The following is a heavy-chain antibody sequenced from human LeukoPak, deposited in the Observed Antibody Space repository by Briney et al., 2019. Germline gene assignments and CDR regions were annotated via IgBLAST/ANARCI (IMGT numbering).Heavy chain of an antibody. CDR3: ARDLLRYGSGSYYGY. V-gene: IGHV3-11*05. CDR2: ISSSSSYT. J-gene: IGHJ4*02. Sequence: GGSLRLSCEASGFTFSDYYMSWIRQAPGKGLEWVSYISSSSSYTNYADSVKGRFTISRDNAKNSLYLQMNSLRAEDTAVYYCARDLLRYGSGSYYGYWGQGTLVTVSS. CDR1: GFTFSDYY. D-gene: IGHD3-10*01.